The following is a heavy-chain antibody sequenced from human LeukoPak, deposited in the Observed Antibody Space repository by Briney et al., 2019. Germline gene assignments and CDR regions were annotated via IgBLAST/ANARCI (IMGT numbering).Heavy chain of an antibody. CDR3: ARDRGATTGFSSFDY. Sequence: SETLSLTCAVYGGSFSGYYWSWIRQPPGKGLEWIGEINHSGSTNYNPSLKSRVTISVDTSKNQFSLKLSSVTAADTAVYYCARDRGATTGFSSFDYWGQGTLITVSS. CDR2: INHSGST. V-gene: IGHV4-34*01. J-gene: IGHJ4*02. D-gene: IGHD1-26*01. CDR1: GGSFSGYY.